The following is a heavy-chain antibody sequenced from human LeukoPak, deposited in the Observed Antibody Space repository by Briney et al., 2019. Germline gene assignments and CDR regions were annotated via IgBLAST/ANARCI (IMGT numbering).Heavy chain of an antibody. Sequence: ASVKVSCKASGYTFTSYYMHWVRQAPGQGLEWMGIINPSGGSTSYAQKFQGRVTMTRDTFTSTVYMELSSLRSEDTAVYYCAKTFVFPWFGGGVEANYSSYGMDVWGKGTRAPAPS. CDR3: AKTFVFPWFGGGVEANYSSYGMDV. CDR2: INPSGGST. D-gene: IGHD3-10*01. V-gene: IGHV1-46*01. J-gene: IGHJ6*04. CDR1: GYTFTSYY.